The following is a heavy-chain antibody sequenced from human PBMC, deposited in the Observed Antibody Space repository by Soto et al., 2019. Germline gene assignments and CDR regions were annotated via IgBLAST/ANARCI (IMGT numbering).Heavy chain of an antibody. Sequence: LSLTCTASGGSISSGGYYWSWIRQHPGKGLEWIGYIYYSGSTYYNPSLKSRVTISVDTSKNQFSLKLSSVTAADTAVYYCARGGSKPGYFDYWGQGTLVTVSS. CDR1: GGSISSGGYY. V-gene: IGHV4-31*03. J-gene: IGHJ4*02. CDR3: ARGGSKPGYFDY. CDR2: IYYSGST.